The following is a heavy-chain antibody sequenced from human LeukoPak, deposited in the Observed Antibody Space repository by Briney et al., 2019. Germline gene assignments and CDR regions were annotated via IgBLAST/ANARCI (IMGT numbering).Heavy chain of an antibody. CDR3: ARETSIAAAGTPFY. D-gene: IGHD6-13*01. CDR1: GGSISSGGYY. Sequence: PSETLSLTCTVSGGSISSGGYYWRWIRQPPGKGLEWIGYIYHSGSTYYNPSLKSRVTISVDRSKNQFSLKLSSVTAADTAVYYCARETSIAAAGTPFYWGQGTLVTVSS. V-gene: IGHV4-30-2*01. CDR2: IYHSGST. J-gene: IGHJ4*02.